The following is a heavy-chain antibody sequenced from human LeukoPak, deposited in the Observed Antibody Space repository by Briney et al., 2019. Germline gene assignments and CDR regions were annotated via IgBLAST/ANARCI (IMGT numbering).Heavy chain of an antibody. CDR2: IKYDGSYT. Sequence: GGSLRLSCATSGFTLSLAWMHWVRQAPGKGLEWVSRIKYDGSYTNYADSVKGRFTISRDNAKNSLYLQMNSLRAEDTAVYYCARSRLVNWFDPWGQGTLVTVSP. CDR1: GFTLSLAW. V-gene: IGHV3-74*01. J-gene: IGHJ5*02. D-gene: IGHD6-19*01. CDR3: ARSRLVNWFDP.